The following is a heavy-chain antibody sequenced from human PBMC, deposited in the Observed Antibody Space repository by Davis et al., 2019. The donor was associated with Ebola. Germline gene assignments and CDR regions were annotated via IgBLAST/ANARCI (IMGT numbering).Heavy chain of an antibody. V-gene: IGHV3-30-3*02. CDR2: ISYDGSNK. CDR3: AKSGLSFGVVKYHYGMDV. D-gene: IGHD3-3*01. Sequence: GESLKISCAASGFMFSSYAMHWVRQAPGKGLEWVAVISYDGSNKYYADSVKGRFTISRDNSKKTLYLQMNSLRAEDTAVYYCAKSGLSFGVVKYHYGMDVWGKGTTVTVSS. J-gene: IGHJ6*04. CDR1: GFMFSSYA.